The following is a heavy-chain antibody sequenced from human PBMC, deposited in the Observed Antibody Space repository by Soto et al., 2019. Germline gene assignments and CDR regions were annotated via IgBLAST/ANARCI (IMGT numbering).Heavy chain of an antibody. Sequence: LSLTCTVSGGSISSGGYYWSWIRQHPGKGLEWIGYIYYSGSTYYNPSLKSRVTISVDTSKNQFSLKLSSVTAADTAVYYCASVGGWLHSYVSRRYWYFDLWGRGTLVTVSS. D-gene: IGHD5-12*01. CDR1: GGSISSGGYY. V-gene: IGHV4-31*03. CDR3: ASVGGWLHSYVSRRYWYFDL. CDR2: IYYSGST. J-gene: IGHJ2*01.